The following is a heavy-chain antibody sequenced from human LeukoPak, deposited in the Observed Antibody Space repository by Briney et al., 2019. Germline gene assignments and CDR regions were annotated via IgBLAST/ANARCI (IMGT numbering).Heavy chain of an antibody. CDR2: TGGGRT. CDR3: AKECDYSPGHKFDL. D-gene: IGHD3-10*01. V-gene: IGHV3-23*01. CDR1: GFTFNNYL. J-gene: IGHJ4*02. Sequence: GGPLRLSCAASGFTFNNYLMSWVRQAPGKGLEWVSVTGGGRTLYADSVKGRFTISGDTSRTTLYLQMNGLRAEDTAVYYCAKECDYSPGHKFDLWGQGTLVTVSS.